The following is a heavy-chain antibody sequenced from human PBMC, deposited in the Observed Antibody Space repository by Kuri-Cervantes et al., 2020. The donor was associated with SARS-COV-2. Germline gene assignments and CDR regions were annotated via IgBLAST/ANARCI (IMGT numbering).Heavy chain of an antibody. CDR1: GGTFSSYT. CDR2: IIPILGIA. J-gene: IGHJ4*02. Sequence: SVKVSCKASGGTFSSYTISWVRQAPGQGLEWMGRIIPILGIANYAQKFQGRVTITADKSTSTAYMELSSLRSEDTAVYYRARDRVLDSGSYYDYWGQGTLVTVSS. D-gene: IGHD1-26*01. CDR3: ARDRVLDSGSYYDY. V-gene: IGHV1-69*04.